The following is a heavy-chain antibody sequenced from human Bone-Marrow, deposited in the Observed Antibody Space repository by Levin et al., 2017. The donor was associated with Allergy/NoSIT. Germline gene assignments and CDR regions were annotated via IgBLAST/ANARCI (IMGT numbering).Heavy chain of an antibody. CDR3: ARDRADYGPYCYGLDL. Sequence: SQTLSLTCVVSGGSITNYYWTWVRLVPGKGLEWIGNLFYSGGTKYNPSLKSRVVISRGTSNNQFSLKLSSVTAADTGVYYCARDRADYGPYCYGLDLWGQGTTVAVSS. CDR1: GGSITNYY. V-gene: IGHV4-59*01. J-gene: IGHJ6*01. CDR2: LFYSGGT. D-gene: IGHD4/OR15-4a*01.